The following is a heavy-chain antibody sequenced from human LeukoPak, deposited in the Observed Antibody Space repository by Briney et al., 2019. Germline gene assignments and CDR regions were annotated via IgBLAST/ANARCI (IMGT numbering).Heavy chain of an antibody. CDR3: ATYRQVLLPFES. V-gene: IGHV3-53*01. Sequence: GGSLTLSCAASGLTVSSHYMHWVRHPPGKGLEWVAIIYTGGSTNYADSVRGRFTISRDNSKSTLSLQMNSLRAEDTAIYYCATYRQVLLPFESWGQGTLVTVSS. D-gene: IGHD2/OR15-2a*01. CDR2: IYTGGST. CDR1: GLTVSSHY. J-gene: IGHJ4*02.